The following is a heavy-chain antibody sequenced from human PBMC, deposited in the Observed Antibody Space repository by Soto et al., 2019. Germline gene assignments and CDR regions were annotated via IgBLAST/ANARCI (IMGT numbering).Heavy chain of an antibody. CDR3: ARRDRGGNGGKSFLF. V-gene: IGHV4-39*01. CDR2: LYYSGSA. D-gene: IGHD5-12*01. Sequence: PSETLSLTCTVYAASSGRSSYFWGWIRQPPGKGLEWIGSLYYSGSAYYNPSLYSRVTISTDTTKNLLSLKLRSVTAADTAVYYCARRDRGGNGGKSFLFWGQGTLVTVSS. J-gene: IGHJ4*02. CDR1: AASSGRSSYF.